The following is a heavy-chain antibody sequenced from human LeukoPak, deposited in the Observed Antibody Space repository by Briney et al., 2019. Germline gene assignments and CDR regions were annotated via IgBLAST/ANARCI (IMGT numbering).Heavy chain of an antibody. J-gene: IGHJ4*02. CDR2: IKTDGSNT. V-gene: IGHV3-74*01. CDR1: GFTFSSYW. Sequence: GGSLRLSCAASGFTFSSYWMHWVRQAPGKGLVWVSRIKTDGSNTNYADSVKGRFTISRDNAKNSLYLQMNSLRAEDTAVYYCARVGATYFDYWGQGTLVTVSS. D-gene: IGHD1-26*01. CDR3: ARVGATYFDY.